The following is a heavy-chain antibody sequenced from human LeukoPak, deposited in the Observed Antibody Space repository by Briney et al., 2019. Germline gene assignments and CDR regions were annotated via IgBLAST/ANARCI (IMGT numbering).Heavy chain of an antibody. CDR2: ISGSGGST. CDR3: AVVLTDFDGAFDI. D-gene: IGHD2-15*01. Sequence: GGPLRLSCAASGFTFSSYGMHWVRQAPGKGLEWVSAISGSGGSTYYADSVKGRFTISRDNSKNTLYLQMNSLRAEDTAVYYCAVVLTDFDGAFDIWGQGTMVTVSS. J-gene: IGHJ3*02. CDR1: GFTFSSYG. V-gene: IGHV3-23*01.